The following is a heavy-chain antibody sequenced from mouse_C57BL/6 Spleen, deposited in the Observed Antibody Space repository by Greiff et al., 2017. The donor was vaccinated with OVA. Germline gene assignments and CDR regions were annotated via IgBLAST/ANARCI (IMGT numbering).Heavy chain of an antibody. Sequence: DVMLVESGGDLVKPGGSLKLSCAASGFTFSSYGMSWVRQTPDKRLEWVATISSGGSYTYYPDSVKGRFTISRDNAKNTLYLQMSSLKSEDTAMYYCASLYGSSSWFAYWGQGTLVTVSA. J-gene: IGHJ3*01. D-gene: IGHD1-1*01. CDR3: ASLYGSSSWFAY. CDR1: GFTFSSYG. CDR2: ISSGGSYT. V-gene: IGHV5-6*02.